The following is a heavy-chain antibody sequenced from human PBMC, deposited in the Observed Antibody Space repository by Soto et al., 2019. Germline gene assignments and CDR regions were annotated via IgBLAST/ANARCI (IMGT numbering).Heavy chain of an antibody. J-gene: IGHJ4*02. V-gene: IGHV4-34*01. CDR3: ARGKGRWLQLVDY. D-gene: IGHD5-12*01. CDR1: GGSFSGYY. Sequence: SETLSLTCAVYGGSFSGYYWSWIRQPPGKGLEWIGEINHSGSTNYNPSLKSRVTISVDTSKNQFSLKLSSVTAADTAVYYCARGKGRWLQLVDYWGQGTLVTVSS. CDR2: INHSGST.